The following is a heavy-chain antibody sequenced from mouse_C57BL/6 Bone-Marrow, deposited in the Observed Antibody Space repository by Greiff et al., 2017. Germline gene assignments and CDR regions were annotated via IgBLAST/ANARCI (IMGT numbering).Heavy chain of an antibody. CDR2: ISYDGSN. Sequence: EVQLQESGPGLVKPSQSLSLTCSVTGYSITSGYYWNWIRQFPGNKLEWMGYISYDGSNNYNPSLKNRISITRDTSKNQFFLKLNSVTTEDTATYYCAREPLDSSGYPYAMDYWGQGTSVTVSS. CDR3: AREPLDSSGYPYAMDY. D-gene: IGHD3-2*02. J-gene: IGHJ4*01. CDR1: GYSITSGYY. V-gene: IGHV3-6*01.